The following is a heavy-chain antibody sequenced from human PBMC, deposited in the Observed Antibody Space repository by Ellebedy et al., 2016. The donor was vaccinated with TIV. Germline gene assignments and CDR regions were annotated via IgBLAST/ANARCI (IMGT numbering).Heavy chain of an antibody. J-gene: IGHJ4*02. V-gene: IGHV3-23*01. CDR2: YTVTGGTT. CDR3: ARGRSGTYIHHAFDC. D-gene: IGHD1-14*01. CDR1: GFTFRSYA. Sequence: PGGSLRLSCEASGFTFRSYAMSWVRQAQGKGLEWVSVYTVTGGTTYYADSVKGRFTISRDNSKNTLDLQMTSLGAEDTAIYYCARGRSGTYIHHAFDCWGQGTLVTVSS.